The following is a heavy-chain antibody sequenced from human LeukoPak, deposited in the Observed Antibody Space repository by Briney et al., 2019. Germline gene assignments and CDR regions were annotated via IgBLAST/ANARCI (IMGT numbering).Heavy chain of an antibody. CDR3: ARHGGAAAGDFDY. J-gene: IGHJ4*02. V-gene: IGHV4-4*09. CDR1: GGSISSYY. CDR2: IYTSGST. Sequence: SDTLSLTCTVSGGSISSYYWSWIRQPPGKGLEWIGYIYTSGSTNYNPSLKSRVTISVDTSKNQFSLKLSSVTAADTAVYYCARHGGAAAGDFDYWGQGTLVTVSS. D-gene: IGHD6-13*01.